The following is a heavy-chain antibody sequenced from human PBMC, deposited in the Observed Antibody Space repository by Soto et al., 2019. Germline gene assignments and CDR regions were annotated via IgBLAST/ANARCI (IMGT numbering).Heavy chain of an antibody. CDR1: GFTFSTYW. CDR2: IKEDGSER. Sequence: EVQLVESRGGLVQPGGSLRLSCAGFGFTFSTYWMTWVRQAPGKGLEWVANIKEDGSERYYVDSVKGRFTISRDNAKNSLYFQMNSLRTEDTAVYYCVGGNGFDYWGQGTLVTVSS. CDR3: VGGNGFDY. J-gene: IGHJ4*02. V-gene: IGHV3-7*01. D-gene: IGHD5-12*01.